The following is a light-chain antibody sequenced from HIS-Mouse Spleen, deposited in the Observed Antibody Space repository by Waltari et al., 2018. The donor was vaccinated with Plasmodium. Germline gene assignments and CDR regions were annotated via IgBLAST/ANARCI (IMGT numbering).Light chain of an antibody. CDR3: QSYDSSLSGSWV. Sequence: QSVLTQPPSVSGAPGQRVTISCTGSSSNIGAGYDVHWYQQLPGTAPKLLIYGNSKRPAGVPDRVSGSKSGTSASLASTGLQAEDEADYYCQSYDSSLSGSWVFGGGTKLTVL. J-gene: IGLJ3*02. CDR2: GNS. CDR1: SSNIGAGYD. V-gene: IGLV1-40*01.